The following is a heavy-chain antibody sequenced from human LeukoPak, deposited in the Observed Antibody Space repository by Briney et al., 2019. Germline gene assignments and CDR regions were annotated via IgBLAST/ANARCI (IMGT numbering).Heavy chain of an antibody. J-gene: IGHJ4*02. CDR1: GFTFGNYG. CDR3: AKDGKVVMRYYFDY. D-gene: IGHD3-22*01. CDR2: IADSI. Sequence: GGSLRLSCAASGFTFGNYGMSWIRQAPGKGLEWVSYIADSIYYADSVKGRFTISRDNARNSLYLQMNSLRAEDTAVYYCAKDGKVVMRYYFDYWGQGTLVTVSS. V-gene: IGHV3-11*04.